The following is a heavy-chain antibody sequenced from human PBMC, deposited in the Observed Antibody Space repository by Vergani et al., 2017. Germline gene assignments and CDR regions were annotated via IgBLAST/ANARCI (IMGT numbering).Heavy chain of an antibody. D-gene: IGHD4-23*01. Sequence: QLQLQESGPGLVKPSATLSLTCSVSGASIRNSNYYWGWIRQPPGQGLEWIASIYYSGSTYHNPSLKGRVTMSVDTSKNQFSLKLSSVTAADTAVYFCARDSTVECLVRLGCFDPWGQGILVTVSS. CDR2: IYYSGST. V-gene: IGHV4-39*02. J-gene: IGHJ5*02. CDR3: ARDSTVECLVRLGCFDP. CDR1: GASIRNSNYY.